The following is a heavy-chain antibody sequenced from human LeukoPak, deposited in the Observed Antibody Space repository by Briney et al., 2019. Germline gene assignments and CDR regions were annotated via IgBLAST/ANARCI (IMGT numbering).Heavy chain of an antibody. V-gene: IGHV3-74*01. CDR1: GFTFRDYW. CDR3: AREWLNSGSLTEY. Sequence: PGGSLRLSCAASGFTFRDYWMHWVRQAPGKGLVWVSRIDNDGRKINYADSVKGRFTISRDNGKNTLYLQLNSLRADDTAVYYCAREWLNSGSLTEYWGQGALVTVSS. D-gene: IGHD1-26*01. CDR2: IDNDGRKI. J-gene: IGHJ4*02.